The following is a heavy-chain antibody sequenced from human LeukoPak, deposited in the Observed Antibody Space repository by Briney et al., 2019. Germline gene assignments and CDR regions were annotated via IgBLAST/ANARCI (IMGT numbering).Heavy chain of an antibody. CDR1: GYSFTSYW. D-gene: IGHD6-13*01. CDR2: IYPGNSDT. CDR3: ARQALYSSSWYWFDT. V-gene: IGHV5-51*01. Sequence: GESLKISCKGSGYSFTSYWIGWVRQMPGKGLEWMGIIYPGNSDTRYSPSFEGQVTISADKSISTAYLQWSSLKASDTAMYYCARQALYSSSWYWFDTWGQGTLVTVSS. J-gene: IGHJ5*02.